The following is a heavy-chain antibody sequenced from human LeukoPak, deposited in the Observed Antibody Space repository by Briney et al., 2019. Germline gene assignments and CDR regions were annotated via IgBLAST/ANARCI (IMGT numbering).Heavy chain of an antibody. CDR1: GFTFSKFW. CDR2: IHPEGNEK. J-gene: IGHJ4*02. Sequence: GGSMRLSCLVSGFTFSKFWMSWVRQAPGRGLEWVANIHPEGNEKYHVESVKGRFTISRDNAKNLLFLQMNGLRVEDTSVYYCARGDDCSGEHWGQGTLGTVSS. CDR3: ARGDDCSGEH. D-gene: IGHD3-10*02. V-gene: IGHV3-7*04.